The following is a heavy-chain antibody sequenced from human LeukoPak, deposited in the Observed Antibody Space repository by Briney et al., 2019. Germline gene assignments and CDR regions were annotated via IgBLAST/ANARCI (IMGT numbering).Heavy chain of an antibody. CDR2: FIPIFGAA. CDR3: ASGDSSGYHGFDY. J-gene: IGHJ4*02. CDR1: GGTFSSYA. V-gene: IGHV1-69*05. D-gene: IGHD3-22*01. Sequence: ASGKLSCTASGGTFSSYAISWVRQAPGQGLGWMGGFIPIFGAANYAQKFQVRGTITTDESTRTAYMELSSLRSEDTAVYYCASGDSSGYHGFDYWGQGTLVTVSS.